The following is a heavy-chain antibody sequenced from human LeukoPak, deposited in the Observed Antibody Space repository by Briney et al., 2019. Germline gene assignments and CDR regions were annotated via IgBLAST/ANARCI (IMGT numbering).Heavy chain of an antibody. CDR3: ASTYDSSGYYQFDY. CDR2: IYYSGST. J-gene: IGHJ4*02. Sequence: PSETLSLTCTVSGGSISSYYWSWIRQPPGKGLEWIGYIYYSGSTNYNPSLKSRVTISVDTSKNQFSLKLSSVTAADTAVYYCASTYDSSGYYQFDYWGQGTLVTVSS. V-gene: IGHV4-59*01. CDR1: GGSISSYY. D-gene: IGHD3-22*01.